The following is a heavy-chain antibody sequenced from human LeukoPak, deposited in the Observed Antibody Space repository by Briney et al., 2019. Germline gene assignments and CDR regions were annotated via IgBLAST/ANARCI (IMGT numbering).Heavy chain of an antibody. J-gene: IGHJ3*02. V-gene: IGHV3-74*01. CDR1: GFTLSSYW. D-gene: IGHD4-17*01. CDR3: SREGGDYDDAFDI. Sequence: PGGSLRLSCAASGFTLSSYWMHWVRQAPGKGLVWVSRIKTDGSRTSYADSVKGRFTISRDNAKNTLYLQMNSLRAEDTAVYYCSREGGDYDDAFDIWGQGTMVTVSS. CDR2: IKTDGSRT.